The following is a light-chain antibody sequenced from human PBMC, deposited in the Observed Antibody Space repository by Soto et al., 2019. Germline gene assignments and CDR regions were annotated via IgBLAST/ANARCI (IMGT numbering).Light chain of an antibody. V-gene: IGKV3-20*01. J-gene: IGKJ1*01. CDR1: QSVSSSY. Sequence: EIVLTQSPGTLSLSPGERATLSCRASQSVSSSYLAWYQQKPGQAPRRLIYGASSRATGIPDRFSGSGSGTDFTLTISRLEAEDFAVYYCQQYGSSWTFGQGTKVEI. CDR3: QQYGSSWT. CDR2: GAS.